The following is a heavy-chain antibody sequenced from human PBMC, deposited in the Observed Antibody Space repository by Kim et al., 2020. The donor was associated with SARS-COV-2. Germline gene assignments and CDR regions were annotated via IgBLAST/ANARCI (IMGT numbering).Heavy chain of an antibody. CDR3: ARHGDRITGAENWFDP. J-gene: IGHJ5*02. V-gene: IGHV4-59*08. Sequence: SLKSRVTISVDTSKNQFSLKLSSVTAADTAVYYCARHGDRITGAENWFDPWGQGTLVTVSS. D-gene: IGHD1-20*01.